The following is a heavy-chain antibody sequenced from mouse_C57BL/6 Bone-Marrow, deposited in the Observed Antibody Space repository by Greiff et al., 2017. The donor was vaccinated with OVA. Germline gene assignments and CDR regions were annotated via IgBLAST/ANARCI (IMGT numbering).Heavy chain of an antibody. CDR2: IYPRSGNT. D-gene: IGHD2-3*01. CDR3: AREVTTGYFDY. Sequence: QVQLQQSGAELARPGASVKLSCKASGSTFTSSGISWVKQRTGPGLEWIGEIYPRSGNTYYNEQFKGKATLTADKSTSTAYREISSLTSEDSAVYFCAREVTTGYFDYWGQGTTLTVSS. V-gene: IGHV1-81*01. CDR1: GSTFTSSG. J-gene: IGHJ2*01.